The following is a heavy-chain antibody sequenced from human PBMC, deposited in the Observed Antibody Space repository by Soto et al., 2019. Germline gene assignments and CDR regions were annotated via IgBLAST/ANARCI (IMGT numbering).Heavy chain of an antibody. CDR3: AYLKRGAPVSSIGH. J-gene: IGHJ4*02. D-gene: IGHD1-26*01. Sequence: PGESLRHSWAASGFNFSTYGMDWVRQVPGKGLEWVAVVSNDGSNKFYADSVKGRFTISRDNSKNILYLQMNSLRAEDTAVYYCAYLKRGAPVSSIGHWGPGSLVTVS. V-gene: IGHV3-30*03. CDR2: VSNDGSNK. CDR1: GFNFSTYG.